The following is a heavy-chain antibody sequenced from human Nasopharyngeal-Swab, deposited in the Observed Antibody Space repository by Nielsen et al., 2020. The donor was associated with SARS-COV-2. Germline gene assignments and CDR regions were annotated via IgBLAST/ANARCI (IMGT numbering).Heavy chain of an antibody. V-gene: IGHV1-58*01. CDR1: GFTFTSSA. CDR2: IVVGSGNT. Sequence: SVKVSCKASGFTFTSSAVQWVRQARGQRLEWIGWIVVGSGNTNYAQKFQERVTITRDMSTSTAYMELSSLRSEDTAVHYCAADQGVQGARGDYWGQGTLVTVSS. CDR3: AADQGVQGARGDY. D-gene: IGHD3-10*01. J-gene: IGHJ4*02.